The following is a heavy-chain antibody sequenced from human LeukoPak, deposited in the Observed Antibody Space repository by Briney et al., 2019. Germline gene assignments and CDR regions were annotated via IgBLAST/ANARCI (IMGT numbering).Heavy chain of an antibody. CDR2: IYYSGST. V-gene: IGHV4-61*01. J-gene: IGHJ3*02. D-gene: IGHD6-19*01. CDR3: AGASPGYSSGWLPAFDI. CDR1: GGSVSSGSYY. Sequence: SVTLSLTCTVPGGSVSSGSYYWSWIRQPPGKGLEWIGYIYYSGSTNYNPSLKSRVTISVDTSKNQFSLKLSSVTAADTAVYYCAGASPGYSSGWLPAFDIWGQGTMVTVSS.